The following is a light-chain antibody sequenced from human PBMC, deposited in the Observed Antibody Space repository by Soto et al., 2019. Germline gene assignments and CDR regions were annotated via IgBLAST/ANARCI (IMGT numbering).Light chain of an antibody. J-gene: IGKJ1*01. CDR2: GAS. Sequence: EIVLTQSPGTLSLSPGERATLSCRASQSFTSTSLAWYQQKPGQAPRLLISGASRRAAGIPDRFSGSGSGTDFTLTISRLESEDLAVYYCQQRSNWPRTFGQGTKVEIK. V-gene: IGKV3D-20*02. CDR3: QQRSNWPRT. CDR1: QSFTSTS.